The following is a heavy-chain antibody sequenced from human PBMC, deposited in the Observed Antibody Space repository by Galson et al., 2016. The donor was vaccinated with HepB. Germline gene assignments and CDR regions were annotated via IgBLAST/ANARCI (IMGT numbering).Heavy chain of an antibody. J-gene: IGHJ5*01. CDR2: IGYSGTT. V-gene: IGHV4-59*01. Sequence: SETLSLTCTLSGGSISDGYWSWIRQPPGQTLQWIGHIGYSGTTDYNPSLKSRVTISVNTSKNQFSLKLNSVIPADTAVYYCAKDGPDYNSRLDPWGQGILVTVSS. CDR3: AKDGPDYNSRLDP. D-gene: IGHD4-11*01. CDR1: GGSISDGY.